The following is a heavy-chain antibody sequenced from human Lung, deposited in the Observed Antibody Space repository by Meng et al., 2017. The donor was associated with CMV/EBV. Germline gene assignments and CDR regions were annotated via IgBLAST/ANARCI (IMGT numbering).Heavy chain of an antibody. D-gene: IGHD1-1*01. J-gene: IGHJ4*02. CDR3: ARDRLITSTGPDY. CDR2: IHSTPGYL. V-gene: IGHV3-21*06. Sequence: ASGFPLSGYGMNWFHQAQGKGLEWASSIHSTPGYLFYADSVKGRFTISRDNAKNSLFLHMDSLRAEDTALYYCARDRLITSTGPDYWGRGTLVTVSS. CDR1: GFPLSGYG.